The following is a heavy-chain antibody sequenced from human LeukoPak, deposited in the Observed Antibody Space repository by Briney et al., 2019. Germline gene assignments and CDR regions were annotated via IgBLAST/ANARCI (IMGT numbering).Heavy chain of an antibody. J-gene: IGHJ2*01. CDR1: GGSFSGYY. V-gene: IGHV4-34*01. CDR2: INHSGST. CDR3: ARRTAAGTSGWYFDL. Sequence: SETLSLTCAVYGGSFSGYYWSWIRQPPGKGLEWLGEINHSGSTNYNPSLKSRVTISVDTSKNQFSLKLSSVTAADTAVYYCARRTAAGTSGWYFDLWGRGTLVTVSP. D-gene: IGHD6-13*01.